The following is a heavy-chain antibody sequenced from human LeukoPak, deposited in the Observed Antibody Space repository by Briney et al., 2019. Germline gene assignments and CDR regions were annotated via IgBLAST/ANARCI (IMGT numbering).Heavy chain of an antibody. J-gene: IGHJ4*01. CDR3: ATGIYSSGWSSFDN. D-gene: IGHD6-19*01. CDR2: LSGSGSTT. CDR1: GFTFSNSA. V-gene: IGHV3-23*01. Sequence: GGSLRLSCAASGFTFSNSARNWVRQAPGKGLEWVSTLSGSGSTTYYPDSVKGRFTISSDNSKNTLFLQMNGLTAEDTAVYYCATGIYSSGWSSFDNWGHGTLVSVSS.